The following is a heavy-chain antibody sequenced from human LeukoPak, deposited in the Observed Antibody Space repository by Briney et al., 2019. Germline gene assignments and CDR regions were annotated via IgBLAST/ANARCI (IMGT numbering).Heavy chain of an antibody. Sequence: PGGSLRLSCTASGFTFGDYAMSWVRQAPGKGLEWVGFIRSKAYGGTTEYAASVKGRFTISRDDSKSIAYLQMNSLKTEDTAVYYCTRDYYDSSGLEYQNWFDPWGQGTLVTVSS. CDR2: IRSKAYGGTT. CDR1: GFTFGDYA. V-gene: IGHV3-49*04. D-gene: IGHD3-22*01. CDR3: TRDYYDSSGLEYQNWFDP. J-gene: IGHJ5*02.